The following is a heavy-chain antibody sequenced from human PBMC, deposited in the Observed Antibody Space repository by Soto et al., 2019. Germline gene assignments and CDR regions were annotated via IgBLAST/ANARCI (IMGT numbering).Heavy chain of an antibody. V-gene: IGHV3-30-3*01. CDR3: IPRITLFSVNNY. CDR2: ISYDGSNK. J-gene: IGHJ4*02. D-gene: IGHD1-20*01. CDR1: GFTFSSYA. Sequence: PGGSLRLSCAASGFTFSSYAMHWVRQAPGKGLEWVAVISYDGSNKYYADSVKGRFTISRDNSKNTLYLQMNSLRAEDTAVYYCIPRITLFSVNNYWGQGTEVTVSS.